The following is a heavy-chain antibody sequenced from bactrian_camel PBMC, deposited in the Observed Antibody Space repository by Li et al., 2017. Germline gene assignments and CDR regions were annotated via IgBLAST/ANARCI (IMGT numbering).Heavy chain of an antibody. CDR1: RGFDDADAE. D-gene: IGHD2*01. Sequence: VQLVESGGGSVQIGGSLALACAASRGFDDADAEWGWFRQAPGKEREVVAGIYTLARSSYYPDSSVKGRFTISLDSTKNTLYLQMDALKPEDTGMYYCAVRAGGGRVGCSSGRYTDADFGRWGQGTQVTVSS. CDR2: IYTLARSS. CDR3: AVRAGGGRVGCSSGRYTDADFGR. V-gene: IGHV3S66*01. J-gene: IGHJ4*01.